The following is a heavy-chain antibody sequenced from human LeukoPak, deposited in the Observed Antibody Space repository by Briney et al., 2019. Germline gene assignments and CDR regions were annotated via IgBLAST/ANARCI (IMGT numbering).Heavy chain of an antibody. D-gene: IGHD5/OR15-5a*01. J-gene: IGHJ5*02. V-gene: IGHV1-18*01. CDR2: ISTYNGNT. Sequence: ASVKVSCKASGYTFTNYGISWVRQAPGQGLEWMGWISTYNGNTNYAQKLQGRVTMTTDTSTSTVYMELRSLRSDDTAVYYCARDVFTDPMNWFDPWGQGTLVTVSS. CDR1: GYTFTNYG. CDR3: ARDVFTDPMNWFDP.